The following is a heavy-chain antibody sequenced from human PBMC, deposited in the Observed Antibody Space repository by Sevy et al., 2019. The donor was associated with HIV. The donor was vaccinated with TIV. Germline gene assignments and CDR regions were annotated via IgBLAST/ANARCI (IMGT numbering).Heavy chain of an antibody. J-gene: IGHJ4*02. CDR3: ARLGGLRFFDWSSLNYFDY. Sequence: SETLSLTCSVSGGSISSSTYYWGWIRQPPGRGLEWIGSVYFTGSTYYNPSLKSRVTISVDTSKNEFSLKVNSVTAADTAVYYCARLGGLRFFDWSSLNYFDYWGQGTLDTVSS. V-gene: IGHV4-39*01. CDR2: VYFTGST. D-gene: IGHD3-9*01. CDR1: GGSISSSTYY.